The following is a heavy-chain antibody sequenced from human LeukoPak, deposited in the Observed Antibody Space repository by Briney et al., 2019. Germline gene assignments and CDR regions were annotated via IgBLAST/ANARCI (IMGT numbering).Heavy chain of an antibody. Sequence: QPGGSLRLSCAASGFTFSSYWMHWVRPAPGKGLVWVSRIKSDGSTNYADSVKGRFTISRDNAKNTLSLQMNSLRAEDTGVYYCARAPSEIGGYYPEYFRHWGQGTLVTVSS. D-gene: IGHD3-22*01. J-gene: IGHJ1*01. CDR3: ARAPSEIGGYYPEYFRH. V-gene: IGHV3-74*01. CDR1: GFTFSSYW. CDR2: IKSDGST.